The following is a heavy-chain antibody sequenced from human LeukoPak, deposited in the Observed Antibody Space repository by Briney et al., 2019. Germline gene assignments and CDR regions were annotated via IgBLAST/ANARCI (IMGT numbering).Heavy chain of an antibody. CDR3: ARWGGRIALTPSLVDY. J-gene: IGHJ4*02. V-gene: IGHV3-21*01. CDR2: ISSSSSYI. CDR1: GFTFSSYS. Sequence: GGSLRLSCAASGFTFSSYSMNWVRQAPGKGLEWVSSISSSSSYIYYADSVKGRFTISRDNAKNSLYLQMNSLRAEDTAVYYCARWGGRIALTPSLVDYWGQGTRVTVSS. D-gene: IGHD6-13*01.